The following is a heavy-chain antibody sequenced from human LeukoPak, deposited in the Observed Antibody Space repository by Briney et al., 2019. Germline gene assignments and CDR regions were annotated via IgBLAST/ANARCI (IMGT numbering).Heavy chain of an antibody. CDR3: TTREEVWGSYRSLSRPPWNDALDI. CDR1: GFTFSNAW. Sequence: PGGSLRLSCAASGFTFSNAWMMWVRQAPGKGLVWVGRIKSKTDGGTTDYAAPVKGRFTISRDTSKNKPSLQMNSLKTEDTAVYYCTTREEVWGSYRSLSRPPWNDALDIWGQGTMVTVSS. CDR2: IKSKTDGGTT. J-gene: IGHJ3*02. D-gene: IGHD3-16*02. V-gene: IGHV3-15*01.